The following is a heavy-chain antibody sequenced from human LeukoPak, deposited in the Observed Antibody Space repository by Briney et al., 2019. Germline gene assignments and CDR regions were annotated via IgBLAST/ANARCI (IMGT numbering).Heavy chain of an antibody. J-gene: IGHJ6*03. CDR2: LNWNGGSP. CDR1: GFTFDDYG. D-gene: IGHD4-17*01. CDR3: ARAGSYGDYVTYYYYYMDV. Sequence: GGSLRLSCAASGFTFDDYGMSWVRQAPGKGLEWVCGLNWNGGSPNCADSVKGRFTIYRDNAKNSLYLQMNTLKVEDTALYYCARAGSYGDYVTYYYYYMDVWGKGTTVTVSS. V-gene: IGHV3-20*04.